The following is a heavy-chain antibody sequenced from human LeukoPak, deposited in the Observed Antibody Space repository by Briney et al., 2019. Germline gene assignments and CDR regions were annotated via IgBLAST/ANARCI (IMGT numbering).Heavy chain of an antibody. J-gene: IGHJ4*02. D-gene: IGHD3-10*01. V-gene: IGHV3-23*01. CDR2: ISGGGGGT. CDR3: AKRGVEIRGLLVIGCHKETSYFDH. Sequence: GGSLRLSCVVSGITLSNYGMSWVRQAPGKGLEWVSGISGGGGGTNYADSVKGRFTVSRDNSRNTMYLQMNSLRAEDTAVYFCAKRGVEIRGLLVIGCHKETSYFDHWGQGVLVTVSS. CDR1: GITLSNYG.